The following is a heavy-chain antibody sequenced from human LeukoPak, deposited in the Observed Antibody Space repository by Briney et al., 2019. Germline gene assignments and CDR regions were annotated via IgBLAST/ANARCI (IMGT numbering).Heavy chain of an antibody. J-gene: IGHJ4*02. V-gene: IGHV3-7*05. CDR3: ARDWGAAGLWDY. CDR2: IKEDGSEK. Sequence: GGPLRLSCASSGFTFSNYWMSWVRQAPGKGLEWVANIKEDGSEKDYVGSVKGRFTISRDNAKNSLYLQMNSLRAEDTAIYYCARDWGAAGLWDYWGQGTLVTVSS. CDR1: GFTFSNYW. D-gene: IGHD6-13*01.